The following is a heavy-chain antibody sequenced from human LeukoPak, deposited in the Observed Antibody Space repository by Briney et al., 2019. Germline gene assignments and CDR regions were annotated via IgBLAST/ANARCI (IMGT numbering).Heavy chain of an antibody. CDR1: GGSFSGNF. Sequence: SETLSLTCAVYGGSFSGNFWSWVRRPPGKGLEWIGEINHGGNTNYNPSLKSRVTISVDTSKNQFSLKLSSVTAADTAVYYCARVPESVGINYFDSWGQGTQVTVSS. V-gene: IGHV4-34*01. CDR2: INHGGNT. CDR3: ARVPESVGINYFDS. J-gene: IGHJ4*02. D-gene: IGHD1-1*01.